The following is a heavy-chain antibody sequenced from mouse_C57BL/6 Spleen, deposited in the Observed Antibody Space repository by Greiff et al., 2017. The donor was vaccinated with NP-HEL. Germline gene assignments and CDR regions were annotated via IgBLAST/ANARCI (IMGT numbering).Heavy chain of an antibody. Sequence: QVQLQQSGAELVRPGTSVKVSCKASGYAFTNYLIEWVKQRPGQGLEWIGVINPGSGGTNYNEKFKGKATLTADKSSSTAYMQLSSLTSEDSAVYFCARSIYYDYDGGFAYWSQGTLVTVSA. CDR1: GYAFTNYL. D-gene: IGHD2-4*01. V-gene: IGHV1-54*01. J-gene: IGHJ3*01. CDR2: INPGSGGT. CDR3: ARSIYYDYDGGFAY.